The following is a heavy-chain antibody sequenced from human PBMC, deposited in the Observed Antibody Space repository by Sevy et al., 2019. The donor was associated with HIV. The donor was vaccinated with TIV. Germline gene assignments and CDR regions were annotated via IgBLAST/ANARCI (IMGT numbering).Heavy chain of an antibody. CDR3: ARRYCSGGSCWNAFDI. Sequence: GGSLKLSCAASGFTFSSYSMYWVRQAPGKGLEWVAPTSTSSSYMYHADSVKGRFTISRDNAKNSLFLQMNSLRAEDTAFYYCARRYCSGGSCWNAFDIWGQGTMVTVSS. CDR2: TSTSSSYM. J-gene: IGHJ3*02. V-gene: IGHV3-21*04. D-gene: IGHD2-15*01. CDR1: GFTFSSYS.